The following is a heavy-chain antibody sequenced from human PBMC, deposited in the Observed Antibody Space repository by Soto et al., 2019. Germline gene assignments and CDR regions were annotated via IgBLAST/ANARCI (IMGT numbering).Heavy chain of an antibody. CDR2: IVVGSGNT. CDR1: GFTFTSSA. D-gene: IGHD2-15*01. CDR3: AAKLGYCSGGSCYYYYYGMDV. V-gene: IGHV1-58*01. Sequence: ASVKVSCKASGFTFTSSAVQWVRQARGQRLEWIGWIVVGSGNTNYAQKFQERVTITRVMSTSTAYMELSSLRSEDTAVYYCAAKLGYCSGGSCYYYYYGMDVWG. J-gene: IGHJ6*02.